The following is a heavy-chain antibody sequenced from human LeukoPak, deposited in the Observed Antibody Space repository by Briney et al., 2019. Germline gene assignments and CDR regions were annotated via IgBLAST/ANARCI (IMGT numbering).Heavy chain of an antibody. CDR2: IRSRPATI. CDR3: VRGHHGGFDS. CDR1: GFTFSSYS. V-gene: IGHV3-48*01. J-gene: IGHJ4*02. Sequence: PGGSLRLSCVASGFTFSSYSMNWVRQAPGKGLEWVSYIRSRPATIYYADSVKGRFTISRDDASNSQYLLMNSLRPEDTAVYYCVRGHHGGFDSWGQGTQVTVSS. D-gene: IGHD3-16*01.